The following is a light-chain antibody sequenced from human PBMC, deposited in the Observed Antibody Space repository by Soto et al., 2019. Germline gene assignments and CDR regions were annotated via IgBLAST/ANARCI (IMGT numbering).Light chain of an antibody. Sequence: DIQLTQSPSSLYASVGDRVTIACRAIQTTSTYLNLYQQKPGKAPKLLIYSAASLQTGVPARFSGSGSGTDCPLTTSSLEAEDSATYYYQQRYSTPRTVCGGPKV. J-gene: IGKJ4*01. CDR3: QQRYSTPRT. V-gene: IGKV1-39*01. CDR1: QTTSTY. CDR2: SAA.